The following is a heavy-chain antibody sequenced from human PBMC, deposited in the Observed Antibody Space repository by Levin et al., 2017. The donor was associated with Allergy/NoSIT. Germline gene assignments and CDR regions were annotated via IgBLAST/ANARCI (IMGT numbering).Heavy chain of an antibody. V-gene: IGHV4-59*01. CDR2: IYYSGST. Sequence: SETLSLTCTVSGGSISSYYWSWIRQPPGKGLEWIGYIYYSGSTNYNPSLKSRVTISVDTSKNQFSLKLSSVTAADTAVYYCAREGPRRAFDIWGQGTMVTVSS. J-gene: IGHJ3*02. CDR1: GGSISSYY. CDR3: AREGPRRAFDI.